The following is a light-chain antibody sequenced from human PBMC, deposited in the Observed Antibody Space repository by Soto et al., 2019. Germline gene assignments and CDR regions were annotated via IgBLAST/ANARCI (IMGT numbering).Light chain of an antibody. Sequence: EIVLTQSPATLSLSPGERATLSCRASQSVSSYLAWYQQKPGQAPRLLIYDASNRATGIPARFSGSGSGTDFTPAISSLEPEDFAVYYCQQRSNLFPFGPGTKVDIK. V-gene: IGKV3-11*01. CDR1: QSVSSY. J-gene: IGKJ3*01. CDR2: DAS. CDR3: QQRSNLFP.